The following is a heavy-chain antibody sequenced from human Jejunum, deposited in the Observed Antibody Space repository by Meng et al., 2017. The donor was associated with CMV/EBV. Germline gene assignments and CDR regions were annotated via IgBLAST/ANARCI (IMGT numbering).Heavy chain of an antibody. J-gene: IGHJ5*02. CDR3: ARSFFGGYFDP. CDR2: INPSGGYT. D-gene: IGHD6-13*01. V-gene: IGHV1-46*01. Sequence: KAPGYTFTFYQRHWVRQAPGQGLEWVGLINPSGGYTKYGQNFQGRVTMTRDTSTSTVFMELSGLRSEDTAVYFCARSFFGGYFDPWGQGTLVTVSS. CDR1: GYTFTFYQ.